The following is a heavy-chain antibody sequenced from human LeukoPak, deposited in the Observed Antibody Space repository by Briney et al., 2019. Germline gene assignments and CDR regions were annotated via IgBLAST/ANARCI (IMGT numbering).Heavy chain of an antibody. CDR2: IYPGDSDT. V-gene: IGHV5-51*01. CDR1: GYSFTSYW. J-gene: IGHJ5*02. D-gene: IGHD6-13*01. CDR3: ARRLAAAGTAWFDP. Sequence: GESLKISCKGSGYSFTSYWIGWGRQMPGKGLEWMGIIYPGDSDTRYSPSFQGQVTLSADKSISTAYLQWSSLKASDAAMYYCARRLAAAGTAWFDPWGQGTLVTVSS.